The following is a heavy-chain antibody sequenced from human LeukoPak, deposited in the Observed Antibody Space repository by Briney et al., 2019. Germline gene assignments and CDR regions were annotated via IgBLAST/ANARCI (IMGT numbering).Heavy chain of an antibody. J-gene: IGHJ6*03. CDR3: AKEVRPTLDYYYYYMDV. CDR2: ISHSGST. Sequence: SETLSLTCGVSGDSISSAYSWGWIRQPPGKGLEWIGSISHSGSTYYNPSLKSRVSMSVDTSKNQFSLRLTSLTAADTAVYYCAKEVRPTLDYYYYYMDVWGKGTTVTVSS. CDR1: GDSISSAYS. V-gene: IGHV4-38-2*02. D-gene: IGHD3-10*01.